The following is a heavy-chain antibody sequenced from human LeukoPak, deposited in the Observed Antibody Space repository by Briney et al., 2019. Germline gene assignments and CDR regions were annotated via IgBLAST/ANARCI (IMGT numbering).Heavy chain of an antibody. J-gene: IGHJ4*02. CDR2: ISGSGGST. V-gene: IGHV3-23*01. CDR1: GFTFSSYA. D-gene: IGHD5-18*01. CDR3: AKERDYGYPGLVVDH. Sequence: PGGSLRLSCAASGFTFSSYAMSWVRQAPGKGLEWVSGISGSGGSTYYADSVKGRFTISRDISKNTLYLQMNSLRAEDTALYYCAKERDYGYPGLVVDHWGKGTLVTVSS.